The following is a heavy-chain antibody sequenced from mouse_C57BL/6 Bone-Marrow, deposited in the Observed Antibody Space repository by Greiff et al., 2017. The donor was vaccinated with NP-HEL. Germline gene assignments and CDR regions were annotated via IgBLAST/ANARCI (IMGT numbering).Heavy chain of an antibody. D-gene: IGHD1-1*01. J-gene: IGHJ3*01. V-gene: IGHV3-6*01. CDR1: GYSITSGYY. Sequence: DVQLQESGPGLVKPSQSLSLTCSVTGYSITSGYYWNWIRQFPGNKLEWMGYISYDGSNNYNPSLKNRISITRDPSKNQFFLKLNSVTTEDTATYYCAREGDNYYGSSYEFAYWGQGTLVTVSA. CDR2: ISYDGSN. CDR3: AREGDNYYGSSYEFAY.